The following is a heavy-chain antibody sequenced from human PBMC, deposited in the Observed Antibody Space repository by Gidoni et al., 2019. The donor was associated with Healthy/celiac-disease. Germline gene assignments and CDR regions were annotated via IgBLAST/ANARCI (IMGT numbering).Heavy chain of an antibody. CDR2: IIPILGIA. Sequence: GLEWLGRIIPILGIANSAQKFQGRVTITADKSTSTAYMELSSLRSEDTAVYYCARGGDCSSTSCYTEAHYYYYYGMDVWGQGTTVTVSS. CDR3: ARGGDCSSTSCYTEAHYYYYYGMDV. J-gene: IGHJ6*02. V-gene: IGHV1-69*04. D-gene: IGHD2-2*02.